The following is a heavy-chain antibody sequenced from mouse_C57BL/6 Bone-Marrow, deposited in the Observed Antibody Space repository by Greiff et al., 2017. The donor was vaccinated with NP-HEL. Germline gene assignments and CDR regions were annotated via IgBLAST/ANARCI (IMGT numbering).Heavy chain of an antibody. D-gene: IGHD2-2*01. Sequence: EVKVVESGGGLVKPGGSLKLSCAASGFTFSSYAMSWVRQTPDKRLEWVATISDGGSYTYYPDNVKGRFTISRDNAKNNLYLQMSHLKSEDTAMYYCARDYYGYGVNYFDYWGQGTTLTVSS. CDR1: GFTFSSYA. J-gene: IGHJ2*01. CDR3: ARDYYGYGVNYFDY. V-gene: IGHV5-4*01. CDR2: ISDGGSYT.